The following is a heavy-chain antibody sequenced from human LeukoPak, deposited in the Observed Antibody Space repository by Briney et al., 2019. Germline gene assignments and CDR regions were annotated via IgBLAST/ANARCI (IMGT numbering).Heavy chain of an antibody. J-gene: IGHJ5*02. CDR2: IYYSGST. D-gene: IGHD3-10*01. Sequence: SETLPLTCTVSGGSISSSSYYWGWIRQPPGKGLEWIGSIYYSGSTYYNPTLKSRVTISVDRSKNQFSLRLTSVTAADTAVYYCARAGAWQIDPWGQGTLVTVSS. V-gene: IGHV4-39*07. CDR3: ARAGAWQIDP. CDR1: GGSISSSSYY.